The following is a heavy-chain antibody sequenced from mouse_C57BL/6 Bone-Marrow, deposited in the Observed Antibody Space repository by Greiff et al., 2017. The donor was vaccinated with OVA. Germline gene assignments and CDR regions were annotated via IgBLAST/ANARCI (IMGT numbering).Heavy chain of an antibody. J-gene: IGHJ2*01. CDR2: ILPGSGST. CDR3: ARWLTRGY. V-gene: IGHV1-9*01. D-gene: IGHD1-2*01. Sequence: QVQLQQSGAELMKPGASVKLSCKATGYTFTGYWIEWVKQRPGHGLEWIGEILPGSGSTNYNVKFKGKATFTADTSSNTAYMQLSSLTTEDSAIYYCARWLTRGYWGQGTTLTVSS. CDR1: GYTFTGYW.